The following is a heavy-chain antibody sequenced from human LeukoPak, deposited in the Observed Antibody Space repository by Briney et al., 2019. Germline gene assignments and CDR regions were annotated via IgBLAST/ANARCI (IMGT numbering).Heavy chain of an antibody. CDR3: ARARTVPAATAP. CDR1: GFTFTGYY. CDR2: INPNSGGT. D-gene: IGHD2-2*01. J-gene: IGHJ5*02. V-gene: IGHV1-2*02. Sequence: PGGSLRLSCAASGFTFTGYYMHWVRRAPGQGLEWMGWINPNSGGTNYAQKFQGRVTMTRDTSISTAYMELSRLRSDDTAVYYCARARTVPAATAPWGQGTLVTVSS.